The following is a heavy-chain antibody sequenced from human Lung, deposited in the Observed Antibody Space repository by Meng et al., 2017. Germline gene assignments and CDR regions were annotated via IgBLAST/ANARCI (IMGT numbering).Heavy chain of an antibody. J-gene: IGHJ4*02. CDR2: IYHSGGT. Sequence: EGGPGRVKPSGTLSLPCGVSGGAMSSSHWWSWVRQPPGKGLEWIGEIYHSGGTKYNPSLKSRVTISVDKSKNQFSLKLSSVTAADTAVYYCARGLGEAVVPRTMFDYWGQGTLVTVSS. D-gene: IGHD2-2*01. CDR1: GGAMSSSHW. CDR3: ARGLGEAVVPRTMFDY. V-gene: IGHV4-4*02.